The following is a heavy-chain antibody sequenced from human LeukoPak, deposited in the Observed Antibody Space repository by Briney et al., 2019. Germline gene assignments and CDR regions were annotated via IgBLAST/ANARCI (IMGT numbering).Heavy chain of an antibody. Sequence: SETLSLTCTVSGGSISSGDYYWSWIRQPPGKGLEWIGYIYYSGSTYYNPSLKSRVTISVDTSKNQFSLKLSSVTAADTAVYYCARDFKTYYYYGMDVWGHGTTVTVSS. V-gene: IGHV4-30-4*01. J-gene: IGHJ6*02. CDR3: ARDFKTYYYYGMDV. CDR2: IYYSGST. CDR1: GGSISSGDYY.